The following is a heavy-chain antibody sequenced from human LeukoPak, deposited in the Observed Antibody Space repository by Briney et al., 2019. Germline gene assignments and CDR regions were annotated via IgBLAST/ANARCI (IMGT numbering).Heavy chain of an antibody. CDR1: GGSISSGGYS. CDR2: VHTSRGT. D-gene: IGHD3-10*01. CDR3: AKGGESSLPFDY. J-gene: IGHJ4*02. Sequence: SQTLSLTCAVSGGSISSGGYSWSWIRQPAGKEPEWIGRVHTSRGTNYNSSLKSRLTMSVDTSKNQFSLHLASVTAADTAVYYCAKGGESSLPFDYWGQGTLVTVSS. V-gene: IGHV4-61*02.